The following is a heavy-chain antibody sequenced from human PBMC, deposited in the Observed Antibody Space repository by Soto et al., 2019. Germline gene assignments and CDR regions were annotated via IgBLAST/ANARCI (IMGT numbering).Heavy chain of an antibody. CDR1: GFTFSSYA. J-gene: IGHJ3*02. D-gene: IGHD1-26*01. CDR3: AREGAPAVDI. V-gene: IGHV3-30-3*01. Sequence: RRLSCAASGFTFSSYAMHWVRQAPGKGLEWVAVISYDGSNKYYADSVKGRFTISRDNSKNTLYLQMNSLRAEDTAVYYCAREGAPAVDIWGQGTMVTVSS. CDR2: ISYDGSNK.